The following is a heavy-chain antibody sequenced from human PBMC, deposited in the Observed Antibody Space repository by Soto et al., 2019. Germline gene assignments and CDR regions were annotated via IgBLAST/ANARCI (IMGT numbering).Heavy chain of an antibody. V-gene: IGHV1-58*02. CDR3: AKDTYVGKGPDAFDL. D-gene: IGHD3-16*01. J-gene: IGHJ3*01. CDR1: GFTFTSSA. CDR2: IVVGSGNT. Sequence: ASVKVSCKASGFTFTSSAMQWVRQARGQRLEWIGWIVVGSGNTNYAQKFQERVTITRDMSTSTAYMELSSLRSEDTAVYYCAKDTYVGKGPDAFDLWGQGTMVTVSS.